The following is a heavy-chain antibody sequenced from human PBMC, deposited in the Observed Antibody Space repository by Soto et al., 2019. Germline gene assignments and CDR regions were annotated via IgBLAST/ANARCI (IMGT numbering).Heavy chain of an antibody. Sequence: SGKVSCKASGCSYNSHAFSWVREAPGQGLEWLGGIIPIVSSANYAQKFQGRVTITADESSSTIYMELSSLTPEDTAIYYCAKTTGATHTVHGMDVWGPGTTVTVSS. J-gene: IGHJ6*01. D-gene: IGHD5-12*01. CDR2: IIPIVSSA. CDR3: AKTTGATHTVHGMDV. CDR1: GCSYNSHA. V-gene: IGHV1-69*13.